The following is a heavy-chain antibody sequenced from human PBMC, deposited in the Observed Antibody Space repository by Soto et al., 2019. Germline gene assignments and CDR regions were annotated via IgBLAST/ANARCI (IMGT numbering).Heavy chain of an antibody. CDR1: GYTFTSYG. V-gene: IGHV1-18*01. CDR3: ARTMIVVVTIRPWFDP. J-gene: IGHJ5*02. CDR2: ISAYNGNT. Sequence: QVQLVQSGAEVKKPGASVKVSCKASGYTFTSYGISWVRQAPGQGLEWMGWISAYNGNTNYAQKLKGRVTMPRDTSTSTAYMELRSLRSDDTAVYYCARTMIVVVTIRPWFDPWGQGTLVTVSS. D-gene: IGHD3-22*01.